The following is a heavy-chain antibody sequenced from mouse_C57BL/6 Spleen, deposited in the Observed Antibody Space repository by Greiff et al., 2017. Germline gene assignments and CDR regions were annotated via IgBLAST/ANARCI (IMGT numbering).Heavy chain of an antibody. Sequence: QVQLQQPGAELVRPGTSVKLSCKASGYTFTSYWMHWVKQRPGQGLEWIGVIDPSDSYTNYNQKFKGKATLTVDTSSSTAYMQLSSLTSEDSAVYYCARSHGSSLYYFDYWGQGTTRTVSS. D-gene: IGHD1-1*01. V-gene: IGHV1-59*01. CDR1: GYTFTSYW. J-gene: IGHJ2*01. CDR2: IDPSDSYT. CDR3: ARSHGSSLYYFDY.